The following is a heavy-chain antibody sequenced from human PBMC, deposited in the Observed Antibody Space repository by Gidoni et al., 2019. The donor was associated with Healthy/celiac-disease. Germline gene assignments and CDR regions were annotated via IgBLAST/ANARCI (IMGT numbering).Heavy chain of an antibody. Sequence: QVQLQESGPGLVKPSQTLSLTCTVSGGSISSGSYYWSWIRQPAGKGLEWIGRIYTSGSTNYNPSLKSRVTISVDTSKNQFSLKLSSVTAADTAVYYCARGRTTGGSFDYWGQGTLVTVSS. CDR2: IYTSGST. CDR3: ARGRTTGGSFDY. D-gene: IGHD1-1*01. CDR1: GGSISSGSYY. J-gene: IGHJ4*02. V-gene: IGHV4-61*02.